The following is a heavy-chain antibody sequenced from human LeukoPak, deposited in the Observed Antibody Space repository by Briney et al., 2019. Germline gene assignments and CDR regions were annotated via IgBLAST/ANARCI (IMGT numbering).Heavy chain of an antibody. CDR1: GYSISSVYY. V-gene: IGHV4-38-2*01. Sequence: PSETLSLTCAVSGYSISSVYYWGWIRQPPGKGLEWIGSIYHSGSTYYNPSLKSRVTISVDTSKNQFSLKLSSVTAADTAVYYCARHGHNFWSGYPGRDAFDIWGQGTMVTVSS. D-gene: IGHD3-3*01. J-gene: IGHJ3*02. CDR2: IYHSGST. CDR3: ARHGHNFWSGYPGRDAFDI.